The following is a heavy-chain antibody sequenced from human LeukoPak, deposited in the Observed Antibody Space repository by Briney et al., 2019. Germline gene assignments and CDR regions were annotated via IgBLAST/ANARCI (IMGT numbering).Heavy chain of an antibody. CDR1: GFTFSSYW. Sequence: GGSLRLSCVASGFTFSSYWMHWARQAPRKGLVWVSRISTDGYTTDYADFVQGRFTASRDNTKNTWSLEMNSLRAEDTAVYYCVVGGSPGYWGQGTLVTVSS. CDR2: ISTDGYTT. J-gene: IGHJ4*02. D-gene: IGHD2-15*01. V-gene: IGHV3-74*01. CDR3: VVGGSPGY.